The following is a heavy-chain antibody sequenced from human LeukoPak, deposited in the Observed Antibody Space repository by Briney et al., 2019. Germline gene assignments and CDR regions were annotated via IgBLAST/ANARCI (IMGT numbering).Heavy chain of an antibody. Sequence: GESLKISCKGSGYSFTNYWIGWVRQMPGKGLEWMGIIYPGDSDTRYSPSFQGQVTISADKSISTAYLQWSSLKASDTAMYYCASQGSSATIGDAFDIWGQGTMVTVSS. CDR2: IYPGDSDT. V-gene: IGHV5-51*01. D-gene: IGHD5-24*01. J-gene: IGHJ3*02. CDR3: ASQGSSATIGDAFDI. CDR1: GYSFTNYW.